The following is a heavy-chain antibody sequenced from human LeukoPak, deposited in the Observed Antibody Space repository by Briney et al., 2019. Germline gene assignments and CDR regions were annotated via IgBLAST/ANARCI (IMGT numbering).Heavy chain of an antibody. CDR1: RFTFSRSW. Sequence: GGSLRLSCAASRFTFSRSWMDWVRQAPGKGLEWVANIKEDGSETYFVDSAKGRFTISRDNAKNSLYLQMDRMRVEDTGIYYCSRSLNNWGQGTLVTVSS. J-gene: IGHJ4*02. CDR2: IKEDGSET. D-gene: IGHD1/OR15-1a*01. V-gene: IGHV3-7*01. CDR3: SRSLNN.